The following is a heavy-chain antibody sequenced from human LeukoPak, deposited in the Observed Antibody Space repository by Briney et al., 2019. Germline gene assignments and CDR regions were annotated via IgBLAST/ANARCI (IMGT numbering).Heavy chain of an antibody. V-gene: IGHV4-59*08. CDR2: IYYSGST. J-gene: IGHJ4*02. CDR1: GGSMSPYH. Sequence: SETLSLTCTVSGGSMSPYHWGWIRQPPGKGLEWTGYIYYSGSTNYNPSLNSRVTISVDTSKNQFSLRLSSVTAADTAIYYCARAVPGRFDYGGQGTLVTVSS. D-gene: IGHD6-19*01. CDR3: ARAVPGRFDY.